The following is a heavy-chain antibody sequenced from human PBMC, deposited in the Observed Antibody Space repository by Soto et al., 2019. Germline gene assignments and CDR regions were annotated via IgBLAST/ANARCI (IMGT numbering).Heavy chain of an antibody. D-gene: IGHD5-12*01. CDR1: GYSFTSYW. V-gene: IGHV5-51*01. Sequence: VQLVPSGAEVKKPGESLKISCKGSGYSFTSYWIGWVRQMPGKGLEWMGIIYPGDSDTRYSPSFQGQVTISADKSISTAYLQWSSLKASDTAMYYCARQMGPVATPMGAFDIWGQGTMVTVSS. CDR2: IYPGDSDT. J-gene: IGHJ3*02. CDR3: ARQMGPVATPMGAFDI.